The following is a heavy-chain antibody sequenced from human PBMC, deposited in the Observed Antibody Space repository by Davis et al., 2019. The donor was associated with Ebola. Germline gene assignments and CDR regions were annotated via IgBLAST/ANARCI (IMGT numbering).Heavy chain of an antibody. V-gene: IGHV1-18*04. CDR3: RIVVVVAATTFDY. Sequence: ASVKVSCKASGYTFTSYGISWVRQAPGQGLEWMGWISAYNGNTNYAQKLQGRVTMTTDTSTSTAYMELSGLRSEDTAVYYCRIVVVVAATTFDYWGQGTLVTVSS. CDR2: ISAYNGNT. D-gene: IGHD2-15*01. CDR1: GYTFTSYG. J-gene: IGHJ4*02.